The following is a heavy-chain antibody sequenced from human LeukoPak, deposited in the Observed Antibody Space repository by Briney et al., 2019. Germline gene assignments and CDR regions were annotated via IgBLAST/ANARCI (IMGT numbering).Heavy chain of an antibody. CDR2: IYPRDSRT. V-gene: IGHV5-51*01. J-gene: IGHJ4*02. Sequence: GESLKISCKGSGYSFSSYWIAWVRQMPGKGLEWMGVIYPRDSRTTYSPSFQGQVSISADKSITTAYLQWSSLKASDTAMYYCARIAVAGTTTEYYFDYWGQGTLVTVSS. D-gene: IGHD6-19*01. CDR1: GYSFSSYW. CDR3: ARIAVAGTTTEYYFDY.